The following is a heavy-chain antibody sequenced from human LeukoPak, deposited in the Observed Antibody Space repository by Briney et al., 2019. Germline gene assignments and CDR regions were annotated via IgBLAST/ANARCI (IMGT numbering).Heavy chain of an antibody. V-gene: IGHV4-39*07. D-gene: IGHD3-10*01. Sequence: SETLSLTCTVSGGSISSSNYYWGWIRQPPGMGRDGFGPFYYSGSTYYNPSLKSRVTISVDTSKNQFSLKLSSVTAADTAVYYCARDRLDGSGSYNGGNWGQGTLVTVSS. CDR2: FYYSGST. CDR1: GGSISSSNYY. CDR3: ARDRLDGSGSYNGGN. J-gene: IGHJ4*02.